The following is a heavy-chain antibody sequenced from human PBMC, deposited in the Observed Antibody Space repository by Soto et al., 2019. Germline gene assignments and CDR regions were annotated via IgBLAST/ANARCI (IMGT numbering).Heavy chain of an antibody. CDR1: AFTFTSNT. D-gene: IGHD3-10*01. CDR3: VRGGLRSDGWGSYPQL. CDR2: ISSSSTYI. Sequence: GALRLSCAASAFTFTSNTMMWARHAPGKGLEWVSSISSSSTYILYADSVKGRFTICRDNAKNSLYLQMNSLRAEDTAVYYCVRGGLRSDGWGSYPQLWCPGSLVTV. J-gene: IGHJ4*02. V-gene: IGHV3-21*01.